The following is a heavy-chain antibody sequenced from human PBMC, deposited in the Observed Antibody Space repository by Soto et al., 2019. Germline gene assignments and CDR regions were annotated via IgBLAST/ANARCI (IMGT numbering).Heavy chain of an antibody. Sequence: PSETLSLTCTVSGGFSSSYYWTWIRQPPGEELEWIGFVYYGGITNYNPSLESRVTISVDTSEDQFSLKLNSVTAADTAVYYCARGRSYCGGDCYSDYFDSWGQGTPVTVSS. J-gene: IGHJ4*02. CDR1: GGFSSSYY. D-gene: IGHD2-21*02. CDR3: ARGRSYCGGDCYSDYFDS. CDR2: VYYGGIT. V-gene: IGHV4-59*01.